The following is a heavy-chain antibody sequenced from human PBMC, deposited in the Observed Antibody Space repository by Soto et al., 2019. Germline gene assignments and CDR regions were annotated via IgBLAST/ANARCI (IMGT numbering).Heavy chain of an antibody. D-gene: IGHD5-12*01. J-gene: IGHJ3*01. V-gene: IGHV1-3*01. CDR2: INAVNGHT. CDR1: GYTFTSYA. Sequence: QAQLVQSGAELKKPGASVKVSCKASGYTFTSYALHWVRQAPGQRLEWMGWINAVNGHTKYSREFRDRLNSTMNASASTAFTELRSLKSADTAVFYWVRDFAGGLNDVFDFWGQGTRVTVSS. CDR3: VRDFAGGLNDVFDF.